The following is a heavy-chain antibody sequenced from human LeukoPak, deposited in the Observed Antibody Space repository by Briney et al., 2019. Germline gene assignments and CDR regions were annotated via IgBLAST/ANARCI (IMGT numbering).Heavy chain of an antibody. V-gene: IGHV3-23*01. CDR3: AKSGTAMVTGEDY. CDR1: GFTFSSYA. D-gene: IGHD5-18*01. CDR2: ISGSGGST. J-gene: IGHJ4*02. Sequence: GGSLRLSCAVSGFTFSSYAMSWVRQAPGKGLEWVSAISGSGGSTYYADSVKGRFTISRDNSKNTLYLQMNSLRAEDTAVYYCAKSGTAMVTGEDYWGQGTLVTVSS.